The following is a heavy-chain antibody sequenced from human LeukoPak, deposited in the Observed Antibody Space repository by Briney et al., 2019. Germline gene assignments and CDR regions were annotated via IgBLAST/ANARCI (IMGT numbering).Heavy chain of an antibody. CDR3: ARDAPSKTMVRRFDY. J-gene: IGHJ4*02. V-gene: IGHV3-11*01. Sequence: GGPLRLSCVASGFTFREYYMGWIRQAPGKGLEWISYISGSGFTTYYADSVKGRFTISRDNAKNSLYLQMSSLRPEDTGIYYCARDAPSKTMVRRFDYWGQGTLATVSS. D-gene: IGHD3-10*01. CDR1: GFTFREYY. CDR2: ISGSGFTT.